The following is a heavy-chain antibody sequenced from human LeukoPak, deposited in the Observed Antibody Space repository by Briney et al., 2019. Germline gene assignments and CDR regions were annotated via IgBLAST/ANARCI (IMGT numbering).Heavy chain of an antibody. CDR2: ISTYNGNT. Sequence: ASVKVSCKASGYTFNSHGITGVRQAPGQGLEWMGWISTYNGNTNYAPKLQGRVTMTTDTSTSTAYMELRSLRSDDTAVYYCAEDQYYDSKGWFDAWGQGTLVTVSS. V-gene: IGHV1-18*01. CDR3: AEDQYYDSKGWFDA. CDR1: GYTFNSHG. D-gene: IGHD3-22*01. J-gene: IGHJ5*02.